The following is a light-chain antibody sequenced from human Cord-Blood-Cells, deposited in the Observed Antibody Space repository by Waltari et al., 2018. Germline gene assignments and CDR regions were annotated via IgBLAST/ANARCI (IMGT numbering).Light chain of an antibody. CDR1: QSVSSSY. CDR3: QQYGSSPPLT. CDR2: GES. Sequence: ESVLTQSPGTLSLSPGERATPSCRASQSVSSSYLAWYQQKPGQAPRLLIYGESSRATGIPDRLSGSGSGTDFTLTISRLEPEDFAVYYCQQYGSSPPLTFGGGTKVEIK. V-gene: IGKV3-20*01. J-gene: IGKJ4*01.